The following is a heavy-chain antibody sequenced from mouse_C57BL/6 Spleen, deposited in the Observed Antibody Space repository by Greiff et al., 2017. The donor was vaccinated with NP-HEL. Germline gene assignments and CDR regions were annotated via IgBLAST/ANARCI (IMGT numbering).Heavy chain of an antibody. D-gene: IGHD2-3*01. J-gene: IGHJ3*01. CDR1: GYAFTNYL. CDR2: INPGSGGT. Sequence: QVQLQQSGAELVRPGTSVKVSCKASGYAFTNYLIEWVKQRPGQGLEWIGVINPGSGGTNYNEKFKGKATLTADKSSSTAYMQLSSLTSEDSAVYFCARGDGYLFAYWGQGTLVTVSA. CDR3: ARGDGYLFAY. V-gene: IGHV1-54*01.